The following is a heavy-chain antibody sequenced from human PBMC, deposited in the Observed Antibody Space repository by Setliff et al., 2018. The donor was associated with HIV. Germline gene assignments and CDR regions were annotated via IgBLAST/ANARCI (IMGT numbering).Heavy chain of an antibody. D-gene: IGHD3-10*01. CDR3: AKDKGQKYADY. Sequence: GGSLRLSCAASGFTFDIYWMSWVRQAPGKGLEWVANIKQDGSEKYYVDSVRGRFTISRDNAKNSLNLQMNSLRAEDTAVYYCAKDKGQKYADYWGQGTVVTVSS. CDR1: GFTFDIYW. V-gene: IGHV3-7*01. CDR2: IKQDGSEK. J-gene: IGHJ4*02.